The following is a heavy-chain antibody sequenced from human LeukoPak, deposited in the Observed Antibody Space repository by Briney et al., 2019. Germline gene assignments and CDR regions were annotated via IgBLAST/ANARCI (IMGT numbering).Heavy chain of an antibody. CDR1: GGSISSSSYY. CDR2: IYYSGST. Sequence: SETLSLTCTVSGGSISSSSYYWGWIRQPPGKGLEWIGSIYYSGSTNYNPSLKSRVTISVDTSKNQFSLKLSSVTAADTAVYYCARETYYYGSGSYIIDYWGQGTLVTVSS. V-gene: IGHV4-39*07. J-gene: IGHJ4*02. CDR3: ARETYYYGSGSYIIDY. D-gene: IGHD3-10*01.